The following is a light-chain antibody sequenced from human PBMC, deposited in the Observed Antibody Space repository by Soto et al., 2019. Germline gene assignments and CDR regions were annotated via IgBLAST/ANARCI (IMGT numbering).Light chain of an antibody. CDR3: QQYNNFPPT. CDR1: QSVSTK. J-gene: IGKJ3*01. Sequence: EIVMTQSPATLSVSPGEAATLTCRASQSVSTKLAWYQQRPGQAPRLLFYDSSTTATGIPARFSGSGSGTEFTLTISSLQSEDFAIYYCQQYNNFPPTFGPGTKVDI. CDR2: DSS. V-gene: IGKV3D-15*01.